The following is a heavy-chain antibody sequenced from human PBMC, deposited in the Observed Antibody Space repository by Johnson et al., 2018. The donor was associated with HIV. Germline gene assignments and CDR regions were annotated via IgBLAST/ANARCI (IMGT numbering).Heavy chain of an antibody. V-gene: IGHV3-30*04. J-gene: IGHJ3*02. Sequence: VQLVESGGGVVQAGRSLRLSCAASGFTFSSYAMHWVRQAPGKGLEWVAIISYDGSNKYYADSVKGRFTISRDNSKNTLYLQMNSLRAEDTAVYYCAKEGRYVEGAFDIWGQGTMVTVSS. CDR3: AKEGRYVEGAFDI. CDR1: GFTFSSYA. D-gene: IGHD5-12*01. CDR2: ISYDGSNK.